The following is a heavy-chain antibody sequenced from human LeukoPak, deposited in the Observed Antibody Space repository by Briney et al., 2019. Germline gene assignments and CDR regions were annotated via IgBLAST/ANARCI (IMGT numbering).Heavy chain of an antibody. CDR1: GFTVSSNY. CDR2: ISGSGGST. V-gene: IGHV3-23*01. CDR3: AKRATYYGDFLDY. Sequence: GGSLRLSCAASGFTVSSNYMSWVRQAPGKGLEWVSAISGSGGSTYYADSVKGRFTISRDNSKNTLYLQMNSLRAEDTAVYYCAKRATYYGDFLDYWGQGTLVTVSS. J-gene: IGHJ4*02. D-gene: IGHD4-17*01.